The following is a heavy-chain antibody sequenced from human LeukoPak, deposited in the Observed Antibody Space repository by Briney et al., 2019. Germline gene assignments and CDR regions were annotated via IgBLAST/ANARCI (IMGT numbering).Heavy chain of an antibody. D-gene: IGHD3-22*01. CDR2: INPNSGGT. J-gene: IGHJ4*02. Sequence: ASVKVSCKASGYTFTGYYMHWVRQAPGQGLEWMGWINPNSGGTNYAQKFQGRVTMTRDMSTSTVYMELSSLRSEDTAVYYCARDLRTYYYDSSGSHPNWGQGTLVTVSS. V-gene: IGHV1-2*02. CDR3: ARDLRTYYYDSSGSHPN. CDR1: GYTFTGYY.